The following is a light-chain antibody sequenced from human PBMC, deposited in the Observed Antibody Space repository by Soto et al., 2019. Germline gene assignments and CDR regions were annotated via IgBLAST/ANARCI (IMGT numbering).Light chain of an antibody. CDR3: QRANSVPHT. CDR2: AAS. J-gene: IGKJ5*01. Sequence: DIQMTQSQSSVSASVGDRVTITCRASQGIRSWLAWYQQKPGKAPKVLIYAASSLPSGVPSRFRGSGTGTDFSFTLSSLQPEDFATSSFQRANSVPHTLDQGTRLEIK. V-gene: IGKV1-12*01. CDR1: QGIRSW.